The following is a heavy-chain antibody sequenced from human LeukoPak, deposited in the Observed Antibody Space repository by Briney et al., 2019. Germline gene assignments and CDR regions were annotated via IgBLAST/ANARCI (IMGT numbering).Heavy chain of an antibody. J-gene: IGHJ4*02. D-gene: IGHD1-26*01. CDR2: IRNKANSYTT. V-gene: IGHV3-72*01. CDR3: ARAGIVGATYFDY. CDR1: GFTFSDHY. Sequence: GGSLRLSCAASGFTFSDHYMDWVRQALGTGLEWVGRIRNKANSYTTEYAASVKGRFTISGDDSKNSLYLQMNSLKTEDTAVYHCARAGIVGATYFDYWGQGTLVTVSS.